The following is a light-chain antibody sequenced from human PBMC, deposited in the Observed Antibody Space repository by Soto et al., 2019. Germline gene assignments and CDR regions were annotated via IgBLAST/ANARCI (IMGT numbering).Light chain of an antibody. J-gene: IGKJ4*01. V-gene: IGKV1-13*02. CDR3: QQFSSNPLT. Sequence: AIQLTQSPSSLSASVGDRVTITCRASQGISSALAWYQRKPGKAPKVLIYEASSLESGVPSRFSGSGSGTDFTLTISSLQPEDFATYYCQQFSSNPLTFGGGTKVEIK. CDR1: QGISSA. CDR2: EAS.